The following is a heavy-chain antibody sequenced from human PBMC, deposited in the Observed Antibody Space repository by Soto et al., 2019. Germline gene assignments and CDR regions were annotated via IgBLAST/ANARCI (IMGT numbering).Heavy chain of an antibody. CDR1: GGSISSYY. D-gene: IGHD1-1*01. CDR3: ARDYNGDYFDY. J-gene: IGHJ4*02. CDR2: IYYSGST. V-gene: IGHV4-59*01. Sequence: SETLSLTCTVSGGSISSYYWSWIRQPPGKGLEWIGYIYYSGSTNYNPSLKSRVTISVDTSKNQFSLKLSSVTAADTAVYYCARDYNGDYFDYWGQGTLVTVSS.